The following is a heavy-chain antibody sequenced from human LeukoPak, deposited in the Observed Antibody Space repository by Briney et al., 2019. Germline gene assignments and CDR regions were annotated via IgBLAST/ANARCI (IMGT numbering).Heavy chain of an antibody. V-gene: IGHV3-74*01. J-gene: IGHJ4*02. Sequence: GGSLRLSCAASGFTFSSYAMHWVRQAPGKGLVWVSRIKSDGSSTTYADSMKGRFTISRDNARNTLYLQMNSLRAEDSAVYYCARYYYDSSRGAYWGQGTLVTVSS. D-gene: IGHD3-22*01. CDR2: IKSDGSST. CDR1: GFTFSSYA. CDR3: ARYYYDSSRGAY.